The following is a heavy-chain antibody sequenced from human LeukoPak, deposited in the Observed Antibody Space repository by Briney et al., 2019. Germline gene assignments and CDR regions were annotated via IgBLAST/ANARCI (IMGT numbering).Heavy chain of an antibody. CDR2: ISTYNGNT. D-gene: IGHD1-7*01. CDR1: GYTFTTYG. J-gene: IGHJ4*02. Sequence: ASVKVSCKSSGYTFTTYGITWVRQAPGQGLEWMGWISTYNGNTNYAQKLQGRVTMTTDTSTSTAYMELRSLRSDDTAMYYCARVGISGSTYYFDSWGQGTLVTVSS. V-gene: IGHV1-18*01. CDR3: ARVGISGSTYYFDS.